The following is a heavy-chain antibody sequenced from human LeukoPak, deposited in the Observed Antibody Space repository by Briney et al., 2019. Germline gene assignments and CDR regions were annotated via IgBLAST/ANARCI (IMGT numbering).Heavy chain of an antibody. J-gene: IGHJ4*02. D-gene: IGHD3-22*01. V-gene: IGHV1-46*01. CDR2: INPSGGSA. CDR3: AKDLYHRYYHNSGHAFDY. CDR1: GYTFTSYN. Sequence: ASVKVSCKASGYTFTSYNMHWVRQAPGQGLEWMGIINPSGGSANYAQKFQGRVTMTRDTSTSTVYMELSSLRSEDTAVYYCAKDLYHRYYHNSGHAFDYWGQGTLVTVSS.